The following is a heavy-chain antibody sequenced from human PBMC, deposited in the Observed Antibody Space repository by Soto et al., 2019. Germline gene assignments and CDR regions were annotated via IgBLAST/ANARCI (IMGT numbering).Heavy chain of an antibody. Sequence: EVQLLESGGGLVQPGGSLRLSCAASGFTFSTYAMSWVRQAPGKGLKWVSTISSSGADTYYADLLKGRFTISRDNSKKTLYLQMNSLRAEDTAEYYCALGSSGWQTRWWFDSWGQGTKVTVSS. D-gene: IGHD6-19*01. CDR3: ALGSSGWQTRWWFDS. J-gene: IGHJ5*01. CDR2: ISSSGADT. V-gene: IGHV3-23*01. CDR1: GFTFSTYA.